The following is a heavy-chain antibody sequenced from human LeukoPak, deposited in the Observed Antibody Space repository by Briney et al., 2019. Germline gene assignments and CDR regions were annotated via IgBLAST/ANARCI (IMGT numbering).Heavy chain of an antibody. D-gene: IGHD3-22*01. CDR1: GFTFSSYE. CDR2: ISSSGSTI. J-gene: IGHJ4*02. CDR3: ARGIHYYDSSGYYQGYYFDY. Sequence: PGGSLRLSCAASGFTFSSYEMNWVRQAPGKGLEWVSYISSSGSTIYYADSVKGRFTISRDNAKNSLYLQMNSLRAEDTAVYYCARGIHYYDSSGYYQGYYFDYWGQGTLVTVSS. V-gene: IGHV3-48*03.